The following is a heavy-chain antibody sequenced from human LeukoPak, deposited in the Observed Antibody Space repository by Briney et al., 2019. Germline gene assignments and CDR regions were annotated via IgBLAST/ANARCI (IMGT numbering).Heavy chain of an antibody. Sequence: GGSLRLSCAASGFTFSSYAMHWVRQAPGKGLEWVAVISYDGSNKYYADSVKGRFTIPRDNSKNTLYLQMNSLRAEDTSVYYCARDSDYGDYVGYFDYWGQGTLVTVSS. D-gene: IGHD4-17*01. CDR1: GFTFSSYA. V-gene: IGHV3-30-3*01. CDR3: ARDSDYGDYVGYFDY. CDR2: ISYDGSNK. J-gene: IGHJ4*02.